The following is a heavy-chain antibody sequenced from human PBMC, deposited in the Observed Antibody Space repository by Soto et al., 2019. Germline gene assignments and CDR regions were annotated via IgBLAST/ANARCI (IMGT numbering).Heavy chain of an antibody. CDR2: IYYSGST. Sequence: SETLSLTCTVSGGSISSGGYYWSWIRQHPGKGLEWIGYIYYSGSTYYNPSLKSRVTISVDTSKNQFSLKLSSVTAADTAVYYCARSGSYGVRDYYYYYYYMDVWGKGTTVTVSS. V-gene: IGHV4-31*03. CDR1: GGSISSGGYY. CDR3: ARSGSYGVRDYYYYYYYMDV. J-gene: IGHJ6*03. D-gene: IGHD5-18*01.